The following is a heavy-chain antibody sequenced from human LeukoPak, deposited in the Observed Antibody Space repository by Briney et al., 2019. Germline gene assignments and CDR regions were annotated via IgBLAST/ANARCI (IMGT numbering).Heavy chain of an antibody. D-gene: IGHD2-2*01. CDR3: AKDVDIVVVPAAPGFGMDV. V-gene: IGHV3-30*18. CDR1: RFTFSSYG. Sequence: GGSLRLSCAASRFTFSSYGMHWVRQTPGKGLEWVAVISYDGSNKFYVDSVKGRFTISRDNSKNTLYLQMNSLRAEDTAVYYCAKDVDIVVVPAAPGFGMDVWGQGTTVTVSS. CDR2: ISYDGSNK. J-gene: IGHJ6*02.